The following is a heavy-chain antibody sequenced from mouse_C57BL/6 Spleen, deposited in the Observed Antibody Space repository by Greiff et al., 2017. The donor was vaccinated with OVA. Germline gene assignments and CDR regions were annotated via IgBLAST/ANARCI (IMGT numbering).Heavy chain of an antibody. CDR1: GYTFTSYW. J-gene: IGHJ4*01. CDR3: AIFDYYYAMDY. Sequence: VKLQQPGAELVKPGASVKMSCKASGYTFTSYWITWVKQRPGQGLEWIGDIYPGSGSTNYNEKFKSKATLTVDTSSSTAYMQLSSLTSEDSAVYYCAIFDYYYAMDYWGQGTSVTVSS. CDR2: IYPGSGST. D-gene: IGHD2-13*01. V-gene: IGHV1-55*01.